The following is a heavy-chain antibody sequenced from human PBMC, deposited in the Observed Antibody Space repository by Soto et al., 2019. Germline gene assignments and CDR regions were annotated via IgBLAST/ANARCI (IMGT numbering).Heavy chain of an antibody. CDR1: GFTFSSYA. Sequence: GGSLRLSCAASGFTFSSYAMHWVRQAPGKGLEWVAVISYDGSNKYYADSVKGRFTISRDNSKNTLYLQMNSLRAEDTAVYYCAKDQGSSWYEIDYWGQGTLVTVSS. CDR2: ISYDGSNK. D-gene: IGHD6-13*01. CDR3: AKDQGSSWYEIDY. J-gene: IGHJ4*02. V-gene: IGHV3-30-3*01.